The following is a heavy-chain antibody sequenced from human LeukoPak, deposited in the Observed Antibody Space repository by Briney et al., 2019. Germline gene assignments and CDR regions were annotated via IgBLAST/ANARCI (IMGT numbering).Heavy chain of an antibody. J-gene: IGHJ6*02. CDR3: ARCGGYSYGSSYYGMDV. V-gene: IGHV4-34*01. CDR2: INHSGST. D-gene: IGHD5-18*01. Sequence: KASETLSLTCAVYGGSFSGYYWSWIRQPPGKGLEWIGEINHSGSTNYNPSLKSRVTISVDTSKNQFSLKLSSVTAADTAVYYCARCGGYSYGSSYYGMDVWGQGTTVTVSS. CDR1: GGSFSGYY.